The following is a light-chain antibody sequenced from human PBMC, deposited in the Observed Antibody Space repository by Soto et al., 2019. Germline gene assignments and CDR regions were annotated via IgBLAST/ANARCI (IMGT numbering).Light chain of an antibody. V-gene: IGKV3-20*01. CDR1: QSVSSSS. CDR3: KQYGSPT. CDR2: GAS. J-gene: IGKJ4*01. Sequence: EIVLTQSPGTLSLSPGERATLSCRASQSVSSSSLAWYQQKPGQAPRLLIYGASSRATGIPDRYSGSGSGTDFTITISRLEPEDFAVYYCKQYGSPTCGGGTKFDIK.